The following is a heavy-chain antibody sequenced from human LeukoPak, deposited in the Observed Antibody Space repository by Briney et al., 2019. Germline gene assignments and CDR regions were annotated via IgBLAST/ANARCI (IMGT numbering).Heavy chain of an antibody. CDR3: ARAGRYCSGGSCYSSDY. Sequence: GGSLRLSCAASGFIVSSKYMTWVRQAPGKGLEWVSVIYSGGSTYYADSVKGRFTISRDNSKNTLYLQMNSLRAEDTAVYYCARAGRYCSGGSCYSSDYWGQGTQVTVSS. V-gene: IGHV3-66*01. J-gene: IGHJ4*02. CDR1: GFIVSSKY. CDR2: IYSGGST. D-gene: IGHD2-15*01.